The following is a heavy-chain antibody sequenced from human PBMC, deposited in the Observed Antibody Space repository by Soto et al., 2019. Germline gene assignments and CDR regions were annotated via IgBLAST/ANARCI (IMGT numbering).Heavy chain of an antibody. D-gene: IGHD3-22*01. CDR1: GGSISSGGYS. V-gene: IGHV4-30-2*01. Sequence: PSETLSLTCAVSGGSISSGGYSWSWIRQPPGKGLEWIGYIYHSGSTYYNPSLKSRVTISVDRSKNQFSLKLSSVTAADTAVYYCARASDSSGYYYGNWFDPWGQGTLVTVSS. CDR2: IYHSGST. CDR3: ARASDSSGYYYGNWFDP. J-gene: IGHJ5*02.